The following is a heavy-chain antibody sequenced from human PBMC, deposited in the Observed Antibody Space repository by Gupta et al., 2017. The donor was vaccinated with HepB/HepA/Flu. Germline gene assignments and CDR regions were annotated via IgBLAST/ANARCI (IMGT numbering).Heavy chain of an antibody. CDR2: TNPAIGDA. D-gene: IGHD1-26*01. CDR3: ARDWQIVGASRNFFEH. CDR1: GYTFDNYD. Sequence: QVQLVQSGAEVKKPGASVKISCKASGYTFDNYDIHWVRLAPGQRLEWMGWTNPAIGDATYSQTFQGRVTFSRDTFATTIYMELNSLTSDDTAVYYCARDWQIVGASRNFFEHWGQGTMVTVSS. V-gene: IGHV1-3*01. J-gene: IGHJ5*02.